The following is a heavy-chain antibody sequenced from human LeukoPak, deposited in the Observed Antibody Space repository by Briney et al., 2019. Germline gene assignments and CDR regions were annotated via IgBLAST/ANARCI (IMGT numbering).Heavy chain of an antibody. CDR3: AVGSGYDH. V-gene: IGHV4-59*02. J-gene: IGHJ5*02. Sequence: SETLSLTCNVSDGSVSSYYWSWIRQPPGKGLEWIGYISYSGNTNYNPSLKSRVVMSLDTSKNQFSLKLSSVTAADTAVYYCAVGSGYDHWGQGTLVTVSS. D-gene: IGHD5-12*01. CDR1: DGSVSSYY. CDR2: ISYSGNT.